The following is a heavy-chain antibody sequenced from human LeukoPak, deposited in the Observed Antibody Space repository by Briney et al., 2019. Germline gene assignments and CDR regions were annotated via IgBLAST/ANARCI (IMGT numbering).Heavy chain of an antibody. V-gene: IGHV3-9*01. J-gene: IGHJ4*02. CDR2: INWNGGTI. CDR1: GFTFEDFA. Sequence: GGSLRLSCAASGFTFEDFAMHWVRQAPGKGLEWVSLINWNGGTIAYADSVKGRFTISRDNARNSLYLQMNSLGPEDTALYYCAKDYCGGNSCFVDYWGQGTLVTVSS. CDR3: AKDYCGGNSCFVDY. D-gene: IGHD2-21*01.